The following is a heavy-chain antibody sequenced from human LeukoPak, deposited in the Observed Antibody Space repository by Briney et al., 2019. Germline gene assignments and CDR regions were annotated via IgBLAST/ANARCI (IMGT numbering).Heavy chain of an antibody. Sequence: ASVKVSCKASGYTFTAHFLHWVRQAPGQGLEWMGWINPNSGGPIYAQKFHGRVTMTTDTSITTAYMELTGLKSDDTAVCYCARDMGYTYGYRLYHYGMDLWGQGTTVTVSS. CDR2: INPNSGGP. CDR3: ARDMGYTYGYRLYHYGMDL. CDR1: GYTFTAHF. J-gene: IGHJ6*02. V-gene: IGHV1-2*02. D-gene: IGHD5-18*01.